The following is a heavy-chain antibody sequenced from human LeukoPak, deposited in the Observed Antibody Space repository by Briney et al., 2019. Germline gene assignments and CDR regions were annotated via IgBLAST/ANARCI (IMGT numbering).Heavy chain of an antibody. CDR2: IYHSGST. Sequence: SETLSLTCTVSGGSVSTGGYYWSWIRQHPGTGLEWIGNIYHSGSTYYNPSLKSRVNLLVDTSKNQFSLKLSSVTAADTAVYYCARVVGGGYYLEPTYFDYWGQGTLVTISS. D-gene: IGHD3-22*01. CDR1: GGSVSTGGYY. J-gene: IGHJ4*02. CDR3: ARVVGGGYYLEPTYFDY. V-gene: IGHV4-31*03.